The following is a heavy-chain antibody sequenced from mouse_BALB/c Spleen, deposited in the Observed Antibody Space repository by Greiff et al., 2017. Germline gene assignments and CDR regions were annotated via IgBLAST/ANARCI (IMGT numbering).Heavy chain of an antibody. CDR3: ARKVRGNYEWYFDV. CDR1: GYTFTSYW. V-gene: IGHV1-69*02. CDR2: IDPSDSET. J-gene: IGHJ1*01. D-gene: IGHD2-1*01. Sequence: QVQLQQPGAELVKPGAPVKLSCKASGYTFTSYWMNWVKQRPGRGLEWIGRIDPSDSETHYNQKFKDKATLTVDKSSSTAYIQLSSLTSEDSAVYYCARKVRGNYEWYFDVWGAGTTVTVSS.